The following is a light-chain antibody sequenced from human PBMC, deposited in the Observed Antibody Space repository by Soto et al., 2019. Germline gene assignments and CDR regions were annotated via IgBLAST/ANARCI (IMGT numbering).Light chain of an antibody. CDR2: SAS. J-gene: IGKJ5*01. Sequence: DIQMTQSPSSLSASVGDRVTITCRARQSISSYLNWYQQKPGKAPKLLIYSASSLKSGVPSRFSGSGSGTDCTLTISSLQPEYFATYYCNHSYSTLRITFGQGTRLEIK. V-gene: IGKV1-39*01. CDR3: NHSYSTLRIT. CDR1: QSISSY.